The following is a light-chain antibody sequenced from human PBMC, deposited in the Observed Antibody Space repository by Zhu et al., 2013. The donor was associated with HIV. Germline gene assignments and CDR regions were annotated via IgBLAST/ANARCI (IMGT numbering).Light chain of an antibody. Sequence: DIVLTQSPGTLSLSPGDTATLSCRASQSVSSSFLAWYQQKIGQPPRLLMYETSTRAAGIPARFSGSGSVRDFTLTIDSLQSEDFAVYFCLQYNNWPPITFGQGTRLEI. V-gene: IGKV3D-7*01. CDR2: ETS. CDR1: QSVSSSF. J-gene: IGKJ5*01. CDR3: LQYNNWPPIT.